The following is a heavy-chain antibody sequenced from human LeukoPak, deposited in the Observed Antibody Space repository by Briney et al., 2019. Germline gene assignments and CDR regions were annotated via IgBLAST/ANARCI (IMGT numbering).Heavy chain of an antibody. CDR3: AKGRSYCSSTSCPETDFDY. CDR2: ISGSGGST. CDR1: GFTFSSYA. Sequence: GGSLRLSCAASGFTFSSYAMSWVRQAPGKGLEWVSAISGSGGSTYYADSVKGRFTISRDNSKNTLYLQMNSLRAEDTAVYYCAKGRSYCSSTSCPETDFDYWGQGTLVTASA. J-gene: IGHJ4*02. V-gene: IGHV3-23*01. D-gene: IGHD2-2*01.